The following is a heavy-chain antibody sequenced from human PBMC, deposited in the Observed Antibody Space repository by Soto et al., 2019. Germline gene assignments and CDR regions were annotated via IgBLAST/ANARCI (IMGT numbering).Heavy chain of an antibody. CDR3: ARNGGGSGSYYSIDV. V-gene: IGHV1-2*04. CDR2: INPDSGGT. J-gene: IGHJ4*02. CDR1: GYAFSDHY. D-gene: IGHD1-26*01. Sequence: SVKVSWKASGYAFSDHYIHWVRQAPGQGLEWMGWINPDSGGTNYAQKFQDWVIMTSDTSINTVYMELSGLRSDDIAVYYCARNGGGSGSYYSIDVWGPGTLVTVSS.